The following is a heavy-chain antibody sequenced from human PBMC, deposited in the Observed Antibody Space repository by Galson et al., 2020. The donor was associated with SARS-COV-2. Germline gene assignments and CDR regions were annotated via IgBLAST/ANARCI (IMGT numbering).Heavy chain of an antibody. CDR1: GGSFSGYS. J-gene: IGHJ6*03. CDR3: ARGRQVVEPAPVLGLGPVYAYDYLGV. Sequence: SETLSLTCAVSGGSFSGYSRPWIRQAPGKGLEWIAEIHSGGDTKYSPYLSSRVILSVDTTNNHFSLKLTSGNAADTALYFCARGRQVVEPAPVLGLGPVYAYDYLGVWAKGTPVTVSS. D-gene: IGHD3-16*01. V-gene: IGHV4-34*01. CDR2: IHSGGDT.